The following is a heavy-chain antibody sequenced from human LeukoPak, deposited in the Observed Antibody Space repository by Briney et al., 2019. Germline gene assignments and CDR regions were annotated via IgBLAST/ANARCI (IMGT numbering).Heavy chain of an antibody. J-gene: IGHJ4*02. V-gene: IGHV1-24*01. CDR3: ATGLLANFRFNYYDSSGYLFDY. CDR1: GYTLTELS. Sequence: ASVKVSCKVSGYTLTELSMHWVRQAPGKGLEWMGSFDPEDGEAIYAQKFQGRVTMTEDTSTDTAYMELSSLRSEDTAVYYCATGLLANFRFNYYDSSGYLFDYWGQGTLVTVSS. CDR2: FDPEDGEA. D-gene: IGHD3-22*01.